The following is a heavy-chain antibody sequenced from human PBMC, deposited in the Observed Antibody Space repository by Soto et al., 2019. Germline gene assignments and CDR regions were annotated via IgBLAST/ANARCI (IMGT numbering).Heavy chain of an antibody. Sequence: PGGSLRLSCAASGFTFSSYALSWVRQAPGKGLEWVSSVSPSGDSYYADSVKGRFTISRDNSKNTVYLQMNSLKAEDSALYYCARSGSYSWLPYWGQGTLVTVS. CDR3: ARSGSYSWLPY. CDR2: VSPSGDS. D-gene: IGHD1-26*01. J-gene: IGHJ4*02. CDR1: GFTFSSYA. V-gene: IGHV3-23*01.